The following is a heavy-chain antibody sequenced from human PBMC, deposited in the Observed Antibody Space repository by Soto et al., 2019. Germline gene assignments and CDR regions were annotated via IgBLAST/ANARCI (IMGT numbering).Heavy chain of an antibody. CDR1: GGTFSSYA. CDR3: ASATMNGAFDI. J-gene: IGHJ3*02. Sequence: SVKGSCKASGGTFSSYAISWLRQSPGQGLEWMGGIIPIFGTANYAQKFQGRVTITADKSTSTAYMELSSLRSEDTAVYYCASATMNGAFDIWGQGTMVTVSS. CDR2: IIPIFGTA. V-gene: IGHV1-69*06. D-gene: IGHD3-22*01.